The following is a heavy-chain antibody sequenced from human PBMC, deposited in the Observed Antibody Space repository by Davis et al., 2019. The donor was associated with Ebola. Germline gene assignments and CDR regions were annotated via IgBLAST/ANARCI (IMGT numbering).Heavy chain of an antibody. CDR3: ARDGENYSDLDY. V-gene: IGHV3-64*04. CDR1: GFTFSTYA. J-gene: IGHJ4*02. CDR2: ISSNGGDT. Sequence: GESLKISCSASGFTFSTYAMHWVRQAPGKGLEYLSAISSNGGDTYYTDSVKGRFTISRDNAKNTLFLQMNSLRAEDTAVYYCARDGENYSDLDYWGQGTLVTVSS. D-gene: IGHD3-10*01.